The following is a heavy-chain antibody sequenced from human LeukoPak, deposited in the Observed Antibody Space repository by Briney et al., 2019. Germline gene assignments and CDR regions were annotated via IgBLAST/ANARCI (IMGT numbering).Heavy chain of an antibody. CDR3: ARVEVRAVAGPYDY. D-gene: IGHD6-19*01. V-gene: IGHV4-38-2*02. CDR2: IYHRGST. CDR1: GYSISSGYY. Sequence: PSETLSLTCTVSGYSISSGYYWGWIRQPPGKGLEWIGSIYHRGSTYYNPSLKSRVTISVDTSKNQFSLKLSSVTAADTAVYYCARVEVRAVAGPYDYWGQGTLVTVSS. J-gene: IGHJ4*02.